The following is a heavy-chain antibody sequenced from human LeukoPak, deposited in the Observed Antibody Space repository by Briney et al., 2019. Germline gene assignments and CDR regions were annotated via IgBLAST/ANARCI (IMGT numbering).Heavy chain of an antibody. CDR2: LSTSGGNT. D-gene: IGHD1-26*01. J-gene: IGHJ4*02. CDR3: AREVTSYRKALYYFDY. V-gene: IGHV3-23*01. Sequence: PRGSLRLSCAASGFTFSSYAMSWVRLPPGKGLQWVSSLSTSGGNTYYADSVRGRFTISRDNSQNTLYLQMDSLRAEDTAVYYCAREVTSYRKALYYFDYWGQGTLVTVSS. CDR1: GFTFSSYA.